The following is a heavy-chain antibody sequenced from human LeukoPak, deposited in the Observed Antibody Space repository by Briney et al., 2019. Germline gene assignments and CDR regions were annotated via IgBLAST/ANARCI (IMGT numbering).Heavy chain of an antibody. CDR1: GYTFTSNY. D-gene: IGHD3-10*01. Sequence: ASVKVSCKAFGYTFTSNYMHWVRQAPGQGPEWMGVISPSGGSTTYAQKFQGQVTISADKSISTAYLQWSSLKASDTAMYYCATSYGSGSYPPYFDYWGQGTLVTVSS. CDR3: ATSYGSGSYPPYFDY. V-gene: IGHV1-46*01. CDR2: ISPSGGST. J-gene: IGHJ4*02.